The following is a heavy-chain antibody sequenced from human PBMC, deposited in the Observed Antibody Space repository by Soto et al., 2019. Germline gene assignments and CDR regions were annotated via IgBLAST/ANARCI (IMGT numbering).Heavy chain of an antibody. J-gene: IGHJ6*02. CDR2: IYSAGNT. CDR3: ARDFVVGGPTINYYYGMDV. V-gene: IGHV3-66*01. CDR1: GFTVSSNY. D-gene: IGHD1-26*01. Sequence: GGSLRLSCAASGFTVSSNYMSWVRQDPGKGLEWISIIYSAGNTYYADSVKGRFTISRDNSKNTLYLQTNSLGAEDTAVYYCARDFVVGGPTINYYYGMDVWGQGTTVTVSS.